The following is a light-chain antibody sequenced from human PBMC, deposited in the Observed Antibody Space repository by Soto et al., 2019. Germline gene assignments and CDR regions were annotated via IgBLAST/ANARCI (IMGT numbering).Light chain of an antibody. J-gene: IGLJ1*01. CDR3: SSYTSSSKV. CDR2: DVS. V-gene: IGLV2-14*01. CDR1: SSDVGGYNY. Sequence: QSVVTQPASVSGSPGQSITISCTGTSSDVGGYNYVSWYQQHPGKAPKLMINDVSNRPSGVSNRFSGSKSGNTASLTTSGLQAEDGADYYCSSYTSSSKVFGTGTKVTVL.